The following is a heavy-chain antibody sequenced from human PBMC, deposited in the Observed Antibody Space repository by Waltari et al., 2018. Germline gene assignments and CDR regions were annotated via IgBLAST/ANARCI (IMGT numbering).Heavy chain of an antibody. CDR1: GGSFTGFY. Sequence: QVQLHQRGAGLFKPSEKLSLTCAVSGGSFTGFYWSCRRQPPGKGLGWIGELSHSGSTNDNPSLKCRVTISVDTSKNQFSLKLSSVTDAETAVYSCARAYQLLSGGWFDPWVQGTLVTVSS. D-gene: IGHD2-2*01. V-gene: IGHV4-34*01. CDR2: LSHSGST. CDR3: ARAYQLLSGGWFDP. J-gene: IGHJ5*02.